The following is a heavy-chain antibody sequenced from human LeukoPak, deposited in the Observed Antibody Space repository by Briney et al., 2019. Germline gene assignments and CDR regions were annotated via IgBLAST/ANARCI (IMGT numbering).Heavy chain of an antibody. Sequence: GRSLRLSCAASGFTFRPYNMDWVRQAPGKGREWVSYISSSGSTKYYADSAKGRFTISRDNVKNSLFLTMHSLSDEDTAVYYCARDFLTGYFDYWGQGTLVTVSS. CDR3: ARDFLTGYFDY. D-gene: IGHD3-9*01. J-gene: IGHJ4*02. V-gene: IGHV3-48*02. CDR1: GFTFRPYN. CDR2: ISSSGSTK.